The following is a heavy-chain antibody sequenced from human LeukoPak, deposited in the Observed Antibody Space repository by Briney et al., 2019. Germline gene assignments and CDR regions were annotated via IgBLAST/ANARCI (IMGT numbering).Heavy chain of an antibody. D-gene: IGHD2-15*01. CDR1: GYTFTGYY. Sequence: ASVKVSRKASGYTFTGYYMHWVRQAPGQGLEWMGRINPNSGGTNYAQKFRGRVTMTRDTSISTAYMELSRLRSDDTAVYYCARVREYCSGGSCRRYWFDPWGQGTLVTVSS. V-gene: IGHV1-2*06. J-gene: IGHJ5*02. CDR2: INPNSGGT. CDR3: ARVREYCSGGSCRRYWFDP.